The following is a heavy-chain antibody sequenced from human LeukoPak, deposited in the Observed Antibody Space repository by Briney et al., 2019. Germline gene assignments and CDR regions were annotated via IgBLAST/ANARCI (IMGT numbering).Heavy chain of an antibody. V-gene: IGHV4-30-4*08. CDR2: IYYSGSA. D-gene: IGHD3-3*02. CDR3: ARGLARFYGAASDY. J-gene: IGHJ4*02. CDR1: GGSISSYY. Sequence: SETLSLTCTVSGGSISSYYWSWIRQPPGKGLEWIGFIYYSGSAYYNPSLKSRLTISVDTSKNQFSLKLSSVTAADTAVYYCARGLARFYGAASDYWGQGTLVTASS.